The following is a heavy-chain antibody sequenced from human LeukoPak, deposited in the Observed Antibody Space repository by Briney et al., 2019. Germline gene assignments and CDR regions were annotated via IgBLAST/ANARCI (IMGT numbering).Heavy chain of an antibody. D-gene: IGHD6-19*01. CDR3: AEDRRIAVAGRGVFDY. V-gene: IGHV3-21*04. J-gene: IGHJ4*02. CDR1: GFTFGSFS. CDR2: ISSSGTYI. Sequence: GGSLTLSCAASGFTFGSFSMTWVRQAPGPGLEWVSSISSSGTYIYYADSVKGRFTITRDNAKNSLYLQMNGMRAEDTAVYYCAEDRRIAVAGRGVFDYWGQGTLVTVSS.